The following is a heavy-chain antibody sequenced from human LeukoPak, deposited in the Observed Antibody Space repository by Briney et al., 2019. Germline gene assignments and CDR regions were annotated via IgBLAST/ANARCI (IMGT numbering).Heavy chain of an antibody. V-gene: IGHV4-4*07. Sequence: SETLSLTCSVSGGSIRTSYWSWIRQPAGKGLEWIGIIYPSGSTNFNPSLKSRVTMSVDASSNQFSLKLTSVTAADSGVYYCARDLISPPYIRFDPWGQGTLVTVSS. CDR1: GGSIRTSY. D-gene: IGHD1-1*01. J-gene: IGHJ5*02. CDR2: IYPSGST. CDR3: ARDLISPPYIRFDP.